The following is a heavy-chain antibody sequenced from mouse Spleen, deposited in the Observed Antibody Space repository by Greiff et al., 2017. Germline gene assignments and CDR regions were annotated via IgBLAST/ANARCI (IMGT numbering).Heavy chain of an antibody. CDR1: GFNIKDDY. D-gene: IGHD4-1*01. CDR3: ARWELGFDY. V-gene: IGHV1-76*01. CDR2: IYPGSGNT. J-gene: IGHJ2*01. Sequence: QVQLQQSGAELVRPGASVKLSCTASGFNIKDDYMHWVKQRPEQGLEWIARIYPGSGNTYYNEKFKGKATLTAEKSSSTAYMQLSSLTSEDSAVYFCARWELGFDYWGQGTTLTVSS.